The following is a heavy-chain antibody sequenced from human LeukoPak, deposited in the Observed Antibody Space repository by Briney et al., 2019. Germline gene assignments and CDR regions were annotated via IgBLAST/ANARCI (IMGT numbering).Heavy chain of an antibody. J-gene: IGHJ4*02. CDR1: GYTFTGYY. V-gene: IGHV1-2*06. D-gene: IGHD6-13*01. CDR3: ARIAAVDLSD. CDR2: INPNSGGT. Sequence: GASVKVSCKASGYTFTGYYMHWVRQAPGQGLEWMRRINPNSGGTNYAQKFQGRVTMTRDTSISTAYMELSRLRSDDTAVYYCARIAAVDLSDWGQGTLVTVSS.